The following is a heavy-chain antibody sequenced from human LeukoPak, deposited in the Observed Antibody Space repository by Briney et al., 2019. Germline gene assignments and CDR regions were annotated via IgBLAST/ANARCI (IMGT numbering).Heavy chain of an antibody. J-gene: IGHJ4*02. CDR2: ISHDGGNK. D-gene: IGHD3-10*01. CDR3: AKEPYGSGREFDY. CDR1: GFTFNSYA. Sequence: PGGSLRLSCAASGFTFNSYAMHWVRRAPGKGLEWVAVISHDGGNKYYADSVKGRFTISRDNSKNTLYLQMNSLRAEDTAVYYCAKEPYGSGREFDYWGQGTLVTVSS. V-gene: IGHV3-30*04.